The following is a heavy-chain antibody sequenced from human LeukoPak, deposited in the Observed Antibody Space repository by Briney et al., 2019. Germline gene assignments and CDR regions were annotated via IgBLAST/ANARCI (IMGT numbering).Heavy chain of an antibody. D-gene: IGHD2-15*01. CDR3: ARDWAYGWDY. CDR1: GFTFSNSW. Sequence: AGGSLRLSCAASGFTFSNSWMSWVRQAPGKGLEWVANIKQDGSKKIYVDSVKGRFTISRDNAKNSLYLQMNSLRAEDTAVYYCARDWAYGWDYWGQGTLVTVSS. V-gene: IGHV3-7*04. J-gene: IGHJ4*02. CDR2: IKQDGSKK.